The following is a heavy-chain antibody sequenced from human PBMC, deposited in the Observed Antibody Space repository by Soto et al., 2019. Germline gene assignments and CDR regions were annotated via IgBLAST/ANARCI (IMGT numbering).Heavy chain of an antibody. Sequence: GASVKVSCKASGYTFTSYGISWVRQAPGQGLEWMGWISAYNGNTNYAQKLQGRVTMTTDTSTSTAYMELRSLRSDDTAVYYCARDLSEYYYDSIVYYFDYWGQGTLVTVSS. CDR1: GYTFTSYG. V-gene: IGHV1-18*01. J-gene: IGHJ4*02. D-gene: IGHD3-22*01. CDR3: ARDLSEYYYDSIVYYFDY. CDR2: ISAYNGNT.